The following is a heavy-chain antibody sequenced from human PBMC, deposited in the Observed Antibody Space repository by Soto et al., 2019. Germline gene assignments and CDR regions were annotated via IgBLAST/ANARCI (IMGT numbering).Heavy chain of an antibody. J-gene: IGHJ4*02. D-gene: IGHD1-7*01. V-gene: IGHV1-46*01. CDR2: INPSGGST. Sequence: QVQLVQSGAEVKKPGASVKVSCKASGYTFTSYYMHWVRQAPGQGLEWMGIINPSGGSTSYAQKFHGRVTMPKITSTSTVYMMLSSLTSEDTSDYYCERDYFVGNSCDDDYSCQGTLVSVSS. CDR1: GYTFTSYY. CDR3: ERDYFVGNSCDDDY.